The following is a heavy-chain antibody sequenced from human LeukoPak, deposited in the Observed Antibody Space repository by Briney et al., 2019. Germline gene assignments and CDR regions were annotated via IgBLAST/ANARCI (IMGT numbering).Heavy chain of an antibody. Sequence: SETLSLTCTVSGGSISSGSYYWSWIRQPAGKGLEWIGRIYTSGSTNYNPSLKSRVTISVDTSKNQFSLKLSSVTAADTAVYYCARSYKPYYDFWSGYYNWFDPWGQGTLVTVSS. V-gene: IGHV4-61*02. J-gene: IGHJ5*02. CDR3: ARSYKPYYDFWSGYYNWFDP. D-gene: IGHD3-3*01. CDR2: IYTSGST. CDR1: GGSISSGSYY.